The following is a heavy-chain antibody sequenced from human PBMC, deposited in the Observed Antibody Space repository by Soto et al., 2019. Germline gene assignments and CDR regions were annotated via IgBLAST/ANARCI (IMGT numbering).Heavy chain of an antibody. CDR2: LVGSGDPI. D-gene: IGHD2-8*01. CDR1: GFNFTAYA. J-gene: IGHJ3*02. CDR3: AKDAIANNGIWEPLDM. V-gene: IGHV3-23*01. Sequence: EVQLLESGGGLVQPGGSLRLSCAASGFNFTAYAMSWVRQAPGKGLEWVSGLVGSGDPIFYAASVRGRFTVSRDNSKNTLFLQMSSLRADDTAIYYCAKDAIANNGIWEPLDMWGRGTGVTVSS.